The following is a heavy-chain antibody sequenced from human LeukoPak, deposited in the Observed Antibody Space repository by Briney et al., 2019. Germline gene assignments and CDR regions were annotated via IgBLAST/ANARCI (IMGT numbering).Heavy chain of an antibody. V-gene: IGHV3-30*18. J-gene: IGHJ4*02. CDR1: GFTFSSYG. D-gene: IGHD6-19*01. CDR2: ISYDGSNK. Sequence: GGSMRLSWAAYGFTFSSYGIHWVRQAPGKGLEWVAVISYDGSNKYYADSVKGRFTISRENSKKALYLQMKSLRAEDTAVYYCAKPDSSGWYYAIDYWGQGTLVTVSS. CDR3: AKPDSSGWYYAIDY.